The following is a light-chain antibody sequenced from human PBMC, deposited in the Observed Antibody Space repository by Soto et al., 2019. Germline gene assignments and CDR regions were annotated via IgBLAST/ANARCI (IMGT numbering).Light chain of an antibody. CDR2: EVT. Sequence: QSALTQPPSASVSRGQSVTISCTGTSVDINYVSWFQQHPGKAPKLIICEVTKRPSGVPDRFSGSKSGNTASLSVSGLQDDDEADYYCSSYAGRDILVLGGGTKLTVL. CDR3: SSYAGRDILV. V-gene: IGLV2-8*01. J-gene: IGLJ3*02. CDR1: SVDINY.